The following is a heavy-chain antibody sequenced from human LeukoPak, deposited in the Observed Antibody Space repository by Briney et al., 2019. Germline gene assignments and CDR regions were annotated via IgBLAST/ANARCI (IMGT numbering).Heavy chain of an antibody. J-gene: IGHJ3*02. D-gene: IGHD3-22*01. CDR3: VKGDSSGYYPYDAFDI. Sequence: GGSLRLSCAASGFTFDNYAMHWVRHAPGKGLEWLSLISRDGGSSYYADSVKGRFTISRDNSKNSLYLQMNSLRAEDTALYYCVKGDSSGYYPYDAFDIWGQGTMVTVSS. CDR2: ISRDGGSS. V-gene: IGHV3-43D*03. CDR1: GFTFDNYA.